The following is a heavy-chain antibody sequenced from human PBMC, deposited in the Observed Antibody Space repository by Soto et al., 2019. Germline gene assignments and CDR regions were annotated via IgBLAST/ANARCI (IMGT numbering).Heavy chain of an antibody. CDR1: GGTFSSYA. D-gene: IGHD3-10*01. J-gene: IGHJ6*02. V-gene: IGHV1-69*06. CDR3: ARGGGGDYYGSGSYPNYYYYGMDV. CDR2: IIPIFGTA. Sequence: SVKVSCKASGGTFSSYAISWVRQAPGQGLEWMGGIIPIFGTANYAQKFQGRVTITADKSTSTAYMELGSLRSEDTAVYYCARGGGGDYYGSGSYPNYYYYGMDVWGQGTTVTVSS.